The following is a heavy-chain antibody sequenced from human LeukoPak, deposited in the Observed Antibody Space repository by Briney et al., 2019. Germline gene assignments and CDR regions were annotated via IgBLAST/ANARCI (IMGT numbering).Heavy chain of an antibody. D-gene: IGHD6-13*01. CDR2: ISSSSSTI. CDR1: GFTFSSYS. V-gene: IGHV3-48*01. Sequence: PGGSLRLPCAASGFTFSSYSMNWVRQAPGKGLEWVSYISSSSSTIYYADSVKGRFTISRDNAKNSLYLQMNSLRAEDTAVYYCARDLAAAGTFYYYYYMDVWGKGTTVTVSS. CDR3: ARDLAAAGTFYYYYYMDV. J-gene: IGHJ6*03.